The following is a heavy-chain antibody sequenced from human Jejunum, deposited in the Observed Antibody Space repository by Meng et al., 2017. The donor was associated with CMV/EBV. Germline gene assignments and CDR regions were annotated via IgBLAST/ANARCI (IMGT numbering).Heavy chain of an antibody. D-gene: IGHD6-19*01. CDR2: ISCYNGDT. V-gene: IGHV1-18*01. CDR3: ARDPSNTSGRYAYFDY. J-gene: IGHJ4*02. Sequence: QVQLVQSGLELKKPGASVRVSCKASGYPFTNHGISWIRQAPGQGLEWMGWISCYNGDTNYAQKLQGRVTMTTDTSTNTAYMDLRGLRSDDTAVYYCARDPSNTSGRYAYFDYWGQGTLVTVSS. CDR1: GYPFTNHG.